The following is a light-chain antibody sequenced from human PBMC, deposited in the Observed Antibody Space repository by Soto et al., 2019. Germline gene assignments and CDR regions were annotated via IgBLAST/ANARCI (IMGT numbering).Light chain of an antibody. J-gene: IGKJ2*01. CDR2: GAI. Sequence: EIEMTQSAVTLSVSAGDRATLSCRASQSIGSSLAWYQQKRGQGPRLLIYGAITRATGGPARFSGSGSATEFTLTISSLQSEDFAVYYCQQYNQWPYTFGQGTKLEIK. CDR3: QQYNQWPYT. V-gene: IGKV3-15*01. CDR1: QSIGSS.